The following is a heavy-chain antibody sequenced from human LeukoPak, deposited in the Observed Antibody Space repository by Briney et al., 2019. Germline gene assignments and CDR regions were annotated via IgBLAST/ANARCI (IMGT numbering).Heavy chain of an antibody. J-gene: IGHJ4*02. Sequence: SQTLSLTCTVSGGSISSGGYYWNWIRQHPGKGLEWIGYIHYSGSTYYNPSLKSRVTISIDTSKNQFSLKLTSVTAADTAAYYCARAHYDILTGYPLDYWGQGTLVTVSS. CDR1: GGSISSGGYY. CDR3: ARAHYDILTGYPLDY. D-gene: IGHD3-9*01. CDR2: IHYSGST. V-gene: IGHV4-31*03.